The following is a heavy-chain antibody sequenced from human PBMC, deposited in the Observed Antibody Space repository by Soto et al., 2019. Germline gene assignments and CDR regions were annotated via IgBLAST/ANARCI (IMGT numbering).Heavy chain of an antibody. D-gene: IGHD3-10*01. CDR2: IYHIGST. V-gene: IGHV4-34*01. CDR1: GGSFSGYY. J-gene: IGHJ5*02. CDR3: ASSAALYYYGSGSRGFDP. Sequence: QVQLQQWGAGLLKPSETLSLTCAVYGGSFSGYYWSWIRQPPGKWLEWIGEIYHIGSTNYNPSLKSRVTISVDTSKNQFSLKLNSVTAADTAVYYCASSAALYYYGSGSRGFDPWGQGALVTVSS.